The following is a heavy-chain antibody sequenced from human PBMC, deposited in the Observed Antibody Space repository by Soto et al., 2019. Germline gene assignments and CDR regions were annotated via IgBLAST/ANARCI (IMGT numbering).Heavy chain of an antibody. CDR1: GYQFSDYW. Sequence: PGESLKISCQGSGYQFSDYWIGWVRQMPGKGLEWMGILYPGDSGTKYSPSFQGHVTFSVDTSISTAFPQWDSLQASDTAIYYCARQHYNFWSGSYTGSSYFDFWGRGTLVTVSS. V-gene: IGHV5-51*01. J-gene: IGHJ2*01. CDR2: LYPGDSGT. D-gene: IGHD3-3*01. CDR3: ARQHYNFWSGSYTGSSYFDF.